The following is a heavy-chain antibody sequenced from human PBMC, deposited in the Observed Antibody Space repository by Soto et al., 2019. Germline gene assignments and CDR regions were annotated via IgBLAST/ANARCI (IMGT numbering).Heavy chain of an antibody. CDR3: ARDRIADSSGYYYLFDY. Sequence: QVQLVESGGGVVQPGRSLRLSCAASGFTFSSYGMHWVRQAPGKGLEWVAVIWYDGSNKYYADSVKGRFTISRDNSKNTLYLQMNSLRAEDTAVYYCARDRIADSSGYYYLFDYWGQGTLVTVSS. CDR2: IWYDGSNK. CDR1: GFTFSSYG. D-gene: IGHD3-22*01. V-gene: IGHV3-33*01. J-gene: IGHJ4*02.